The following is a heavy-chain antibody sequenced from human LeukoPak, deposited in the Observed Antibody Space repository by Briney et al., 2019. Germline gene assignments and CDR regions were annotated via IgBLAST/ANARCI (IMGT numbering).Heavy chain of an antibody. CDR3: ARVATTTNPPQRPFDY. CDR1: GYSISSGHY. CDR2: IYYSGST. J-gene: IGHJ4*02. V-gene: IGHV4-38-2*01. D-gene: IGHD5-12*01. Sequence: GSLRLSCVVSGYSISSGHYWGWIRQPPGKGREGIGSIYYSGSTYYNPSLKSRVTISVDTSKNQFSLKLSSVTAADTAVYYCARVATTTNPPQRPFDYWGQGTLVTVSS.